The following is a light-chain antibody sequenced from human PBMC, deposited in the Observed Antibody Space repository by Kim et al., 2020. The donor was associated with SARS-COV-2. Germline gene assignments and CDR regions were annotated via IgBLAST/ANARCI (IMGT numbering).Light chain of an antibody. CDR3: QQDYNLPLT. CDR1: QNVSSSS. J-gene: IGKJ4*01. CDR2: DAS. Sequence: PGDRVTLSCRASQNVSSSSLTWYQQKHGQAPRLLIYDASTRATGIPARFSGSGSGTDFALTINSLQPEDFALYYCQQDYNLPLTFGGGTKVDIK. V-gene: IGKV3D-7*01.